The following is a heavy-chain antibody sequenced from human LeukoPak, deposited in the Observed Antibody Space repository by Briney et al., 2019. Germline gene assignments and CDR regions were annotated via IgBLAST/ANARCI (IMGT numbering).Heavy chain of an antibody. CDR1: GYTFTGYY. CDR2: INPNSGGT. V-gene: IGHV1-2*02. Sequence: ASVKVSCKASGYTFTGYYMHWVRQAPGQGFEWMGWINPNSGGTNYAQKFQGRVTMTRDTFISTAYMELSRLRSDDTAVYYCATLGVVTHFYYYYYMDVWGKGTTVTVSS. CDR3: ATLGVVTHFYYYYYMDV. J-gene: IGHJ6*03. D-gene: IGHD3-3*01.